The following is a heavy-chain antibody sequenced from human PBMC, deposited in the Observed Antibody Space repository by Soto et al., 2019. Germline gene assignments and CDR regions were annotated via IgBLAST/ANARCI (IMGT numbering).Heavy chain of an antibody. CDR1: GFTFSSYA. D-gene: IGHD5-12*01. V-gene: IGHV3-23*01. CDR3: ARPRLYEMATFHASDI. J-gene: IGHJ3*02. CDR2: ISGSGGST. Sequence: GGSLRLSCAASGFTFSSYAMSWVRQAPGKGLEWVSAISGSGGSTYYADSVKGRFTISRDNSKNTLYLQMNSLRAEDTAVYYCARPRLYEMATFHASDIWGKGTMVTVSS.